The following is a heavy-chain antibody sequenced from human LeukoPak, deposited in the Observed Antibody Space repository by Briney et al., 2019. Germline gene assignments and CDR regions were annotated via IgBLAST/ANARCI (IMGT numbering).Heavy chain of an antibody. CDR3: ARDSGGFTTLDVFDN. J-gene: IGHJ4*02. V-gene: IGHV3-30*01. D-gene: IGHD1-1*01. CDR2: ISHDGTNK. Sequence: GRSLRLSCAASGFPFGRHAIHWLRQAPGKGLEWVAVISHDGTNKYYGDSVQGRFTISRDNSKNTLYLQMNSLRAEDAAVYYCARDSGGFTTLDVFDNWGQGTLVAVSS. CDR1: GFPFGRHA.